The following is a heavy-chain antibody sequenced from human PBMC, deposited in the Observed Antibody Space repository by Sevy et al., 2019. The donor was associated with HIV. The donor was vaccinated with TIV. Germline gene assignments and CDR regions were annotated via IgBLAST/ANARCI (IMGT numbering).Heavy chain of an antibody. CDR1: GASISSYY. D-gene: IGHD5-12*01. V-gene: IGHV4-59*01. Sequence: SETLSLTCTVSGASISSYYWSWIQQPPGKGLEWIGYIYYSRSTNYNPSLKSRVTISVDMSKNQFSLKLSSVTAADTAMYYCARGHSGYDYWNYWGQGTLVTVSS. CDR3: ARGHSGYDYWNY. CDR2: IYYSRST. J-gene: IGHJ4*02.